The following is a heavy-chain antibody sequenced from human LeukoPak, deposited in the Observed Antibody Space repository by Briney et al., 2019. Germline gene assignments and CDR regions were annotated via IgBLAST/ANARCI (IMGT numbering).Heavy chain of an antibody. D-gene: IGHD3-10*01. CDR2: IRYDGSNK. CDR3: AKDRKVYGSGSYYFFDY. Sequence: GGSLRLSCAASGFTFSSYGMHWVRQAPGKGLEWEAFIRYDGSNKYYADSVKGRFTISRDNSKNTLYLQMNSLRAEDTAVYYCAKDRKVYGSGSYYFFDYWGQGTLVTVSS. V-gene: IGHV3-30*02. J-gene: IGHJ4*02. CDR1: GFTFSSYG.